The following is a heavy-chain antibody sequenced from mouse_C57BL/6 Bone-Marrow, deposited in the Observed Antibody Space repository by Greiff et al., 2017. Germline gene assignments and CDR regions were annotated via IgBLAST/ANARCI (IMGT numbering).Heavy chain of an antibody. D-gene: IGHD2-2*01. CDR2: ISHAGSN. V-gene: IGHV3-6*01. CDR1: GYSITRGDS. Sequence: DVKLVESGPGLVKPSQSLSLTCSVTGYSITRGDSWNWIRQFPGNTLEWMGYISHAGSNKYNPSLQNRISITRDTSKHQFFLKLNSVTTEDTATFYCARKELGYDAWGQGTTLTFSS. J-gene: IGHJ2*01. CDR3: ARKELGYDA.